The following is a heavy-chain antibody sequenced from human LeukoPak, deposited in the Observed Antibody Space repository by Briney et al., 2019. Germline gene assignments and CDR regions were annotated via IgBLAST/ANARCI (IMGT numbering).Heavy chain of an antibody. CDR3: AKTTSGPFFDY. J-gene: IGHJ4*02. D-gene: IGHD1-1*01. CDR2: IYSGGST. Sequence: GGSLRLSCAASGFTVSSNYMSWVRQAPGKGLEWVSVIYSGGSTYYADSVKGRFTISRDNSKNTLYLQMNSLRAEDTAVYYCAKTTSGPFFDYGAQEPRATASS. CDR1: GFTVSSNY. V-gene: IGHV3-53*01.